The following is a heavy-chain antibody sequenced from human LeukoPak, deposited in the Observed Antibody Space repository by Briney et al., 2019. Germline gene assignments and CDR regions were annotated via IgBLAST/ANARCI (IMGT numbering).Heavy chain of an antibody. J-gene: IGHJ4*02. Sequence: SETLSLTCTVSGGSISSSSYYWGWLRQPPGKGLVWIGSIYYSGSTYYNPSLKSRVTISVDTSKNQFSLKLSSVTAADTAVYYCARGRSDSSGYYYFDYWGQGTLVTVSS. CDR1: GGSISSSSYY. D-gene: IGHD3-22*01. CDR2: IYYSGST. CDR3: ARGRSDSSGYYYFDY. V-gene: IGHV4-39*07.